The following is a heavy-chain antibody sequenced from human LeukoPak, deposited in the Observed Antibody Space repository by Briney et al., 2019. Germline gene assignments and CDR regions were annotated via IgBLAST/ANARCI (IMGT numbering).Heavy chain of an antibody. CDR2: IYTSGST. D-gene: IGHD2-15*01. Sequence: SETLSLTCTVSGGSISSYYWSWIRQPAGKGLEWIGRIYTSGSTNYNPSLKSRVTMSVDTSKNQFSLTLSSVTAADTAVYYCTRRKGCSGGSCYGDTFDYWGQGTLVTVSS. CDR3: TRRKGCSGGSCYGDTFDY. J-gene: IGHJ4*02. V-gene: IGHV4-4*07. CDR1: GGSISSYY.